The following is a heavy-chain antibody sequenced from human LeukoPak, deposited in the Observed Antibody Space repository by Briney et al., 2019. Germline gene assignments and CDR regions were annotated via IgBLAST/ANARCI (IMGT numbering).Heavy chain of an antibody. CDR3: ARVRWAATTRDAFDI. J-gene: IGHJ3*02. CDR2: IQQDGNEK. D-gene: IGHD4-23*01. CDR1: GFTFSTYW. V-gene: IGHV3-7*01. Sequence: GSLRLSCAASGFTFSTYWMSWVRQAPGKGLEWVANIQQDGNEKYYVDSVKGRFTISRDNAKNSLYLQMNSLRAEDTAVYYCARVRWAATTRDAFDIWGQGTMVTVSS.